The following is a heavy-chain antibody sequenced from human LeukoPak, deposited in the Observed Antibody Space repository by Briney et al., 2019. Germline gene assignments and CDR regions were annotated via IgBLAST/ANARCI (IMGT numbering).Heavy chain of an antibody. D-gene: IGHD1-26*01. CDR3: ASYSGSYGWFDP. Sequence: GGSLRLSCAASGFTVSSKYMSRVRQAPGKGLEWVSVIYSGGSTYYADSVKGRITISRDNSKNTLYLQMNSLRAEDTAVYYCASYSGSYGWFDPWGQGTLVTVSS. CDR1: GFTVSSKY. CDR2: IYSGGST. J-gene: IGHJ5*02. V-gene: IGHV3-66*02.